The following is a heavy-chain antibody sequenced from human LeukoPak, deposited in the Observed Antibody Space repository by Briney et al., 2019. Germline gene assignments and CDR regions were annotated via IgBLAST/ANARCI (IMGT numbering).Heavy chain of an antibody. CDR1: GGTFSSYA. D-gene: IGHD2-2*01. CDR3: ARFSAGIVVVPAARHDAFDI. CDR2: IIPILGIA. V-gene: IGHV1-69*04. Sequence: SVKVSCKASGGTFSSYAISWVRQAPGQGLEWMGRIIPILGIANYAQKFQGRVTITADKSTSTAYMELSSLRSEDTAVYYCARFSAGIVVVPAARHDAFDIWGQGTMVTVSS. J-gene: IGHJ3*02.